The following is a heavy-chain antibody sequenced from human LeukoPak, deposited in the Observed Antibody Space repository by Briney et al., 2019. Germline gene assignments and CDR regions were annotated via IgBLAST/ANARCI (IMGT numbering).Heavy chain of an antibody. D-gene: IGHD3-22*01. Sequence: GASVKVSCKASGYTFTSYAMHWVRQAPGQRLEWMGWINAGNDNTKYSQKFQGRVTITRDTSASTAYMELSSLRSEDTAVYYCARGTDYYDSSGYLDYWGQGTLVTVSS. CDR1: GYTFTSYA. CDR2: INAGNDNT. J-gene: IGHJ4*02. V-gene: IGHV1-3*01. CDR3: ARGTDYYDSSGYLDY.